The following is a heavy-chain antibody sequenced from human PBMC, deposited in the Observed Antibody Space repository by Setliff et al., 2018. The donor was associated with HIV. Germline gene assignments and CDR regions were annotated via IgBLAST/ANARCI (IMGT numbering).Heavy chain of an antibody. CDR1: GFTFSDHN. D-gene: IGHD1-26*01. CDR2: SRNKANSYTT. J-gene: IGHJ4*02. Sequence: PGGSLRLSCAASGFTFSDHNMDWVRQAPGKGLEWVGRSRNKANSYTTEYAASVKGRFTISRDDSKNSLYLQMNSLKTEDTAVYYCARALKGGSTYFDSWGQGTQVTVSS. V-gene: IGHV3-72*01. CDR3: ARALKGGSTYFDS.